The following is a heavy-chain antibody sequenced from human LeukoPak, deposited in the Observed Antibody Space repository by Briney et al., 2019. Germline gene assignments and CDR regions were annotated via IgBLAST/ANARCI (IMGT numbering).Heavy chain of an antibody. CDR1: GGSFSGYY. Sequence: SETLSLTCAVYGGSFSGYYWGWIRQPPGKGLEWIGEINHSGSTNYNPSLKSRVTISVDTSKNQFSLKLSSVTAADTAVYYCARVGIAAAGANYWGQGTLVTVSS. CDR2: INHSGST. D-gene: IGHD6-13*01. J-gene: IGHJ4*02. CDR3: ARVGIAAAGANY. V-gene: IGHV4-34*01.